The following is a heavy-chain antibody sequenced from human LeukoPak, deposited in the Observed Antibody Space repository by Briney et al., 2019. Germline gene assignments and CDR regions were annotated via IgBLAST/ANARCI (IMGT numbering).Heavy chain of an antibody. Sequence: RGASVKVSCKASGYTFTDYYLHWVRQAPGQGLEWMGWINPNSGGTKYTQNFQGRVTMTRDSSISTAYMELSRLTSDDTAVYYCAREGLSSSSGTRNWFDPWGQGTLVTVSS. CDR3: AREGLSSSSGTRNWFDP. CDR1: GYTFTDYY. CDR2: INPNSGGT. V-gene: IGHV1-2*02. J-gene: IGHJ5*02. D-gene: IGHD6-6*01.